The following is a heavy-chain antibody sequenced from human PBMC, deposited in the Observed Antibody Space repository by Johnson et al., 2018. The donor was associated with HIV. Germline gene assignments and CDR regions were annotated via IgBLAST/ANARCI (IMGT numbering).Heavy chain of an antibody. D-gene: IGHD3-10*01. J-gene: IGHJ3*02. CDR1: GFTFSRYG. CDR3: AKGRGPPRVFDI. V-gene: IGHV3-33*06. Sequence: QVQLVESGGGVVQVGRSLRLSCEASGFTFSRYGMHWVRQAPGKGLEWVAVIWYDGSNKNYTESVKGRFTISRDNSKNTLYLQMNSLGAEDTAVYYCAKGRGPPRVFDIWGQGTMVTVSS. CDR2: IWYDGSNK.